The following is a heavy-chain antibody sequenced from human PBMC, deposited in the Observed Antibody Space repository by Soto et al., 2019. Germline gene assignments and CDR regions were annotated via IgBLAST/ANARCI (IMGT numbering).Heavy chain of an antibody. J-gene: IGHJ4*02. CDR1: GDSVNSYY. Sequence: GNLSLTSTVTGDSVNSYYWSWMRQPPGKGLECMGYVYYSGSTNYNPSLKSRVTISVDTSKNQISLRLKSVTAADTAVYYWARAETSGINACDYWVQGSLVT. CDR2: VYYSGST. CDR3: ARAETSGINACDY. V-gene: IGHV4-59*02. D-gene: IGHD6-13*01.